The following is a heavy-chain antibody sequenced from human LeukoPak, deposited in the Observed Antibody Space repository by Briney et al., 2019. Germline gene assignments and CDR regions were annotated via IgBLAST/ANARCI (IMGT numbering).Heavy chain of an antibody. Sequence: GGSLRLSCAASGFTFSSYAMSWVRQAPGKGLEWVSTISGSGGSTYYVDSVKGRFTISRDNSKNTLYLQMNSLRAEDTAVYYCAKGPAAHYYFDYWGQGTLVTVSP. D-gene: IGHD2-2*01. CDR1: GFTFSSYA. J-gene: IGHJ4*02. V-gene: IGHV3-23*01. CDR3: AKGPAAHYYFDY. CDR2: ISGSGGST.